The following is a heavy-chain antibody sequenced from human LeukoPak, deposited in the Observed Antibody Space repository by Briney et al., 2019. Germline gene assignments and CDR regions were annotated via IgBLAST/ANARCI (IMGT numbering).Heavy chain of an antibody. Sequence: GPSVKVSCKASGYTFTSYGISWVRQAPGQGLEWMGWISAYNGNTNYAQKLQGTVTMTTDTSTSTAYMELRSLRSDDTAVYYCARGTGYSSSWYWDYWGQGTLVTVSS. CDR1: GYTFTSYG. CDR2: ISAYNGNT. D-gene: IGHD6-13*01. J-gene: IGHJ4*02. V-gene: IGHV1-18*01. CDR3: ARGTGYSSSWYWDY.